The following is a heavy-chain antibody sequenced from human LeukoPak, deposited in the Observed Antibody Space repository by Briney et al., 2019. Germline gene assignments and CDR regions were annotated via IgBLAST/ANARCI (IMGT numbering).Heavy chain of an antibody. CDR2: ISSSGSTI. J-gene: IGHJ3*02. CDR3: ARGNPSSWYRSDAFDI. D-gene: IGHD6-13*01. Sequence: GGSLRLSCAASGFTFSSYEMNWVRQAPGKGLEWVSYISSSGSTIYYADSVKGRFTISRDNAKNSLYLQMNSLRAEDTALYHCARGNPSSWYRSDAFDIWGQGTMVTVSS. CDR1: GFTFSSYE. V-gene: IGHV3-48*03.